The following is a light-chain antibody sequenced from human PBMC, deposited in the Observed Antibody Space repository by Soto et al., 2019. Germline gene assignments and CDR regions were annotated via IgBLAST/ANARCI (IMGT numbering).Light chain of an antibody. J-gene: IGKJ4*01. CDR1: EDVSAT. Sequence: EIVLTQSPATLSLSPGDSATLSCRASEDVSATISWYQHRPGHSPSLLIYEDSARATDVPARFSGSGSGTDFTLTITSLEPEDFGVYYCQHSNNWRPLSFGGGTKVEIK. CDR2: EDS. V-gene: IGKV3-11*01. CDR3: QHSNNWRPLS.